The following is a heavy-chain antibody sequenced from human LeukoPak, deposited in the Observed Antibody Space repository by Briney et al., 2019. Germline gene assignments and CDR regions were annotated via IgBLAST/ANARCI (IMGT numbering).Heavy chain of an antibody. Sequence: ASVKVSCKASGYTFTGYYMHWVRQAPGQGLEWMGWINPNSGGTNYAQKFQGWVTMTRDTSISTAYMELSRLRSDDTAVYYCARVIAAAGTGPYYFDYWGQGTLVTVSS. D-gene: IGHD6-13*01. J-gene: IGHJ4*02. CDR1: GYTFTGYY. CDR3: ARVIAAAGTGPYYFDY. CDR2: INPNSGGT. V-gene: IGHV1-2*04.